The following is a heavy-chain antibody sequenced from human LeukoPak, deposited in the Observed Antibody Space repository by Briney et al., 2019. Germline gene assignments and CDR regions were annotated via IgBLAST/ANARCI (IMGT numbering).Heavy chain of an antibody. D-gene: IGHD3-16*01. CDR1: GFSFNSDW. V-gene: IGHV3-7*01. CDR2: IQHDESEK. J-gene: IGHJ4*02. CDR3: TRRLDD. Sequence: PGGSLRLSCAASGFSFNSDWMDWVRQAPGKGLEWVANIQHDESEKNYLDSVKGRFTISRDNAQNSLYLQMNGLRVEDTAVYYCTRRLDDWGRGTLVTVSS.